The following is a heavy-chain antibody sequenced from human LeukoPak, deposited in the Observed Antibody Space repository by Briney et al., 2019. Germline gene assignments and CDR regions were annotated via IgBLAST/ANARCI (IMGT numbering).Heavy chain of an antibody. CDR1: GGSISSYY. J-gene: IGHJ4*02. CDR3: ARTKGGYEFLLDY. CDR2: IYSSGST. D-gene: IGHD5-12*01. Sequence: SETLSLTCTVSGGSISSYYWNWIRQPAGKGLEWIGRIYSSGSTNYNSSLKSRVIMSVDTSKNQFSLKLSSVTAADTAVYYCARTKGGYEFLLDYSGQGTLVTVSS. V-gene: IGHV4-4*07.